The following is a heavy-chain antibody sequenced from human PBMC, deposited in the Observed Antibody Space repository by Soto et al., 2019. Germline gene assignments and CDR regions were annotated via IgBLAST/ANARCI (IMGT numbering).Heavy chain of an antibody. V-gene: IGHV4-39*01. CDR1: GGSISSSTYS. J-gene: IGHJ4*02. D-gene: IGHD3-10*01. Sequence: QLQVQESGPGLVKPSETLSLTCTVSGGSISSSTYSWGWVRQPPGKGLEWIGSIHYRGSTYYNPSLKSRVTISVDASKNQFSLKLSSVTAADTAVYYCARHLYDSGLVYFDYWGQGTLVTVSS. CDR3: ARHLYDSGLVYFDY. CDR2: IHYRGST.